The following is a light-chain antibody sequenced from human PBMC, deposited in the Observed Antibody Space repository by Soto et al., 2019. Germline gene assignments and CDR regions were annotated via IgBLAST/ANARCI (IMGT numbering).Light chain of an antibody. J-gene: IGKJ4*01. CDR1: QSISSW. CDR3: QQYDSYPLT. CDR2: KAS. V-gene: IGKV1-5*03. Sequence: DIQMTQSPSTLSASVGDRVTITCRASQSISSWLAWYQHKPGKAPNLLIYKASSLESGVPSRFSGSGSGTEFTLTVSSLQPDDCATYYCQQYDSYPLTFGGGTKVEIK.